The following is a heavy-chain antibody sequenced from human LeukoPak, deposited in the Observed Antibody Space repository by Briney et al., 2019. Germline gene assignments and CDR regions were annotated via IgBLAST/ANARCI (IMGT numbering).Heavy chain of an antibody. CDR1: GFTFSSYD. CDR3: VKGMVPYHPYFDY. J-gene: IGHJ4*02. Sequence: GGALRLSCAASGFTFSSYDMTWVRQAPGKGLEWVSLISGSGDSTYYADSVKGRFTISRDNSKNTLSLQMNSLRAEDTAIYYCVKGMVPYHPYFDYWGQGTLVTVSS. CDR2: ISGSGDST. D-gene: IGHD2-8*01. V-gene: IGHV3-23*01.